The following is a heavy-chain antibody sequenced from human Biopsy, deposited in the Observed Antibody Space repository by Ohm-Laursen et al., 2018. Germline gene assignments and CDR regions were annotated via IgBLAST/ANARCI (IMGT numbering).Heavy chain of an antibody. CDR3: ARHDRSGYWGLDY. D-gene: IGHD3-22*01. CDR2: IYRSGRT. V-gene: IGHV4-4*08. Sequence: SDTLSLTCSVSGGSLNNHYWSWIRQSPGKGLEWLAYIYRSGRTNYNPSLKSRIIVSVDTSKNQLSLKVTSVTATDTAMYYCARHDRSGYWGLDYWGQGALVTVSA. CDR1: GGSLNNHY. J-gene: IGHJ4*02.